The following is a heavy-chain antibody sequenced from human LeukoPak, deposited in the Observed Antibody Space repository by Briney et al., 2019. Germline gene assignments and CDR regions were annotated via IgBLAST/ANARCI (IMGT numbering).Heavy chain of an antibody. D-gene: IGHD6-13*01. CDR1: GYSFTSYW. CDR3: ARTIGYSSSWYSYYYYMDV. J-gene: IGHJ6*03. CDR2: IYPGVSDT. V-gene: IGHV5-51*01. Sequence: RGESLKISCKGSGYSFTSYWIGWVRQMPGKGLEWMGIIYPGVSDTRYSPSFQGQVTISADKSISTAYLQWSSLKASDTAMYYCARTIGYSSSWYSYYYYMDVWGKGTTVTVSS.